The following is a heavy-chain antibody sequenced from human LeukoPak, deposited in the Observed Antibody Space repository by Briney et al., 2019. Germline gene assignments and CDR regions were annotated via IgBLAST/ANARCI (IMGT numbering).Heavy chain of an antibody. CDR2: MSYDGNNR. D-gene: IGHD3-10*01. V-gene: IGHV3-30*18. Sequence: GRSLRLSCLASGFTFSSYAMHWVRQAPGKGLEWVAAMSYDGNNRYYTDSVKGRFTISRDNSKNTVYLQMNSLRAEDTAVYYCAKERVRGVIFDAFDIWGQGTMVTVSS. CDR3: AKERVRGVIFDAFDI. J-gene: IGHJ3*02. CDR1: GFTFSSYA.